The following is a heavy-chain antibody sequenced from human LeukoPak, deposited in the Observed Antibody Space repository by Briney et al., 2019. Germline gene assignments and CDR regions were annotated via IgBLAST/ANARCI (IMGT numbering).Heavy chain of an antibody. V-gene: IGHV3-30*02. CDR2: IRYDGSNT. J-gene: IGHJ4*02. CDR3: AKYSSGWSFDY. Sequence: GSPRLSCSASGFTFSNYGMHWVRHAPGTGLGCVAFIRYDGSNTSYSDSVKGRFTISRDNSKNPLYLQMNSLRAEDTAVYYCAKYSSGWSFDYWGQRTLVTVSS. D-gene: IGHD6-19*01. CDR1: GFTFSNYG.